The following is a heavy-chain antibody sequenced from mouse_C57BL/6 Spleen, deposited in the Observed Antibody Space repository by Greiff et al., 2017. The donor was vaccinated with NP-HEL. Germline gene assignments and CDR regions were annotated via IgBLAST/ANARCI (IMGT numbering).Heavy chain of an antibody. CDR1: GFNIKNTY. Sequence: EVQLQQSVAELVRPGASVKLSCTASGFNIKNTYMHWVKQRPEQGLEWIGRIDPANGNTKYAPKFQGKATITADTSSNTAYLQLSSLTSEDTAIYYSASTTVGAKGDYFDYWGQGTTLTVSS. V-gene: IGHV14-3*01. CDR3: ASTTVGAKGDYFDY. CDR2: IDPANGNT. D-gene: IGHD1-1*01. J-gene: IGHJ2*01.